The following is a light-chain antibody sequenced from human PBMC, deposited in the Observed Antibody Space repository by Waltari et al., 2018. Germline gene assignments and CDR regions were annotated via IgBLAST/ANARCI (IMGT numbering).Light chain of an antibody. J-gene: IGLJ3*02. CDR1: SASVSTSHY. CDR3: VLYLGGGISV. Sequence: QTVVTQETSLSVSPGATVTLTCDLNSASVSTSHYPSWYQQTPGQAPSTLLYNPNSRSSGVADRFSGSSVGNRAALTITGAHAEDESFYYCVLYLGGGISVLGGGTRLTVL. V-gene: IGLV8-61*01. CDR2: NPN.